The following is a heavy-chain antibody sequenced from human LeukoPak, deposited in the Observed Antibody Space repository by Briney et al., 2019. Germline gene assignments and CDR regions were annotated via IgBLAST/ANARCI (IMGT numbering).Heavy chain of an antibody. V-gene: IGHV4-59*12. Sequence: PSETLSLTCTVSGGSISSYYWSWLRQPPGKGLEWIGSIYYTGSTYYNPSLKSRVTISLDMSKNHFSLKLSSVTAADTAVYYCARVHYYDSSDYYDTSCFDYWGQGTLVTVSS. D-gene: IGHD3-22*01. CDR1: GGSISSYY. CDR2: IYYTGST. J-gene: IGHJ4*02. CDR3: ARVHYYDSSDYYDTSCFDY.